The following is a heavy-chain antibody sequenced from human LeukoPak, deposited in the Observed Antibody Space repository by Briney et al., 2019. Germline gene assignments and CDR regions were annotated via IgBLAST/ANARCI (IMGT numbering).Heavy chain of an antibody. CDR3: ARGALGYCSSTSCFYYYYYGMDV. J-gene: IGHJ6*04. V-gene: IGHV1-69*01. CDR1: GATLSSYA. Sequence: GSSVRVSSKASGATLSSYAVSGVREAPGQGLEWMGGIIPIFGTANYAQRLQGRVTITADESTSTAYMELSSLRSEDTAVYYCARGALGYCSSTSCFYYYYYGMDVWGKGTTVTVSS. CDR2: IIPIFGTA. D-gene: IGHD2-2*01.